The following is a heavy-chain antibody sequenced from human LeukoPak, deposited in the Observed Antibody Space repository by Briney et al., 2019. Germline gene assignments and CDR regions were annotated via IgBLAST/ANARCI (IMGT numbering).Heavy chain of an antibody. CDR3: ARGPWLKEDYYYGMDV. J-gene: IGHJ6*02. V-gene: IGHV3-21*01. D-gene: IGHD5-12*01. CDR1: GFTLSSYS. CDR2: ISSSSSYI. Sequence: PGGSLRLSCAASGFTLSSYSMNWVRQAPGKGLEWVSSISSSSSYIYYADSVKGRFTISRDNAKNSLYLQMNSLRAEDTAVYYCARGPWLKEDYYYGMDVWGQGTSVTVSS.